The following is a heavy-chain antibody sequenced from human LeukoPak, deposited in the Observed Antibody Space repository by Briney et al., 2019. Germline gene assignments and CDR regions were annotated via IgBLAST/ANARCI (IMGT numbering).Heavy chain of an antibody. CDR1: GFTVSSNY. Sequence: GGSLRLSCAASGFTVSSNYMSWVRQAPGKGLEWDSVIYSGGSTYYAASVTGRFTISRDNSKNTLYLQMNSLRAEDTAVYDCARSHYCSSTSCYSHMDVWGKGTTVTVSS. V-gene: IGHV3-53*01. D-gene: IGHD2-2*02. J-gene: IGHJ6*03. CDR2: IYSGGST. CDR3: ARSHYCSSTSCYSHMDV.